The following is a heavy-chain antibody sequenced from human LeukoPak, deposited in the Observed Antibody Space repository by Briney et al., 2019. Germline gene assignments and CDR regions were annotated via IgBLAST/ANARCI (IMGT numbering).Heavy chain of an antibody. J-gene: IGHJ5*02. CDR2: MYYSGST. V-gene: IGHV4-30-4*01. CDR3: ARPYYYDSRIDP. CDR1: GGSISSGDYY. D-gene: IGHD3-22*01. Sequence: PSQTLSLTCTVSGGSISSGDYYWSWIREPPGKGLEWIAYMYYSGSTYYNPSLKSRVTMSADTSKNQLSLKLSSVTAADTAVYYCARPYYYDSRIDPWGQGILVTVSS.